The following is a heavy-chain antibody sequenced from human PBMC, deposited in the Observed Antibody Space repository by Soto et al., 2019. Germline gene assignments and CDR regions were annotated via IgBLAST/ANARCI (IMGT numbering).Heavy chain of an antibody. D-gene: IGHD3-22*01. J-gene: IGHJ5*02. V-gene: IGHV4-30-4*01. CDR1: GGSISSGDYY. CDR2: IYYSGST. CDR3: ARGDYDSSGARFNWFDP. Sequence: SETLSLTCTVSGGSISSGDYYWSWIRQPPGKGLEWIGYIYYSGSTYYNPSLKSRVTISVDTSKNQFSLKLSSVTAADTAVYYCARGDYDSSGARFNWFDPWGQGTLVTVSS.